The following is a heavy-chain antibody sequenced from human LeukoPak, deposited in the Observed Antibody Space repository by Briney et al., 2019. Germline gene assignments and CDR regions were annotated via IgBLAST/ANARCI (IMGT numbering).Heavy chain of an antibody. CDR2: IYPSGST. J-gene: IGHJ5*02. V-gene: IGHV4-4*07. D-gene: IGHD1-1*01. CDR1: GGSISSYY. CDR3: ARAPTGTGGWNWFDP. Sequence: PSDTLSLTCTVSGGSISSYYWSWIRQPAGKGLELIGRIYPSGSTNYNPSLKSRVTMYVDTSKNQFSLKLSSVTAADTAVYYCARAPTGTGGWNWFDPWGQGTLVTVSS.